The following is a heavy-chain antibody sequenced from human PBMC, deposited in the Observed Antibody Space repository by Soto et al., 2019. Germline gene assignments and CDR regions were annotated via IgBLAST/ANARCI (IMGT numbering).Heavy chain of an antibody. CDR1: GGSITNDGSY. CDR3: ARLYAGTDAFEA. D-gene: IGHD6-13*01. Sequence: QVQLQESGPGLVKPLETLSLTCTVSGGSITNDGSYWSWVRQHPGKGLEWIGYIYDAGTTYRNPSLKSRLSMSVDTSRKRFSLXMXSVTAADTAVYYCARLYAGTDAFEAWGQGTMVTVSS. J-gene: IGHJ3*01. V-gene: IGHV4-31*03. CDR2: IYDAGTT.